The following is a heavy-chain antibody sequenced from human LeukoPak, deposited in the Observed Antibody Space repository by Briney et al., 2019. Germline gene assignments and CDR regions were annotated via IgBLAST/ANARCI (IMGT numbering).Heavy chain of an antibody. CDR2: ISSSSYI. V-gene: IGHV3-21*01. J-gene: IGHJ6*02. Sequence: GGSLRLSCAASGFTFSSYSMNWVRQAPGKGLEWVSSISSSSYIYYADSVKGRFTISRDNAKNSLYLQMNSLRAEDTAVYYCARDRPRYGMDVWGQGTTVTVSS. CDR1: GFTFSSYS. CDR3: ARDRPRYGMDV.